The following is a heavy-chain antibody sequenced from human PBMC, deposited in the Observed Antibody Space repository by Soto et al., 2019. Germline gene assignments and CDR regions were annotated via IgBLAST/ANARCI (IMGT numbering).Heavy chain of an antibody. Sequence: GASVKVSCKASGGTFSSYAISWVRQAPGQGLEWMGGIIPIFGTANYAQKFQGIVTITADESTSTAYMELSSLSSEDTAGYYCARARYYYDSSGYSGPFDYWVQGTLVTVSS. CDR3: ARARYYYDSSGYSGPFDY. J-gene: IGHJ4*02. V-gene: IGHV1-69*13. CDR2: IIPIFGTA. CDR1: GGTFSSYA. D-gene: IGHD3-22*01.